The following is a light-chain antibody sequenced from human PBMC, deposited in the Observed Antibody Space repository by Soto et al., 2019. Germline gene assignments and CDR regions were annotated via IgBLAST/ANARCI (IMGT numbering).Light chain of an antibody. CDR2: AAS. J-gene: IGKJ4*01. CDR3: QKYNSAPLT. V-gene: IGKV1-27*01. Sequence: DIQMTQSPSSLSASVGDRVTITCRASQGISKYLAWYQQKPGKVPKLLMYAASILQSGVPSRFSGSGSGTDFTLTISSLQPEDVATYYGQKYNSAPLTFGGGTKVEIK. CDR1: QGISKY.